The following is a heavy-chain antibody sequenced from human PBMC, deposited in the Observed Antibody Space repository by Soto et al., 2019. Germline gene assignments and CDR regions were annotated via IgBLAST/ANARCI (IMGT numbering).Heavy chain of an antibody. CDR2: ISRNRGNI. D-gene: IGHD6-6*01. CDR3: AKDMAAARLGDYNNFHMDV. CDR1: GFTFDDYG. V-gene: IGHV3-9*01. Sequence: GGSLRLSCAASGFTSGFTFDDYGMHWVRQAPGKGLERVSGISRNRGNIEYADSVKGRFIISRDNAKNSLYLQMHSLRAEDTALYYCAKDMAAARLGDYNNFHMDVWGIGTTVTVSS. J-gene: IGHJ6*03.